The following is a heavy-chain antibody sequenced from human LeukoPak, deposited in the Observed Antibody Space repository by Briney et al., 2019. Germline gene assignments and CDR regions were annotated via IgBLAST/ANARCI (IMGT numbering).Heavy chain of an antibody. Sequence: PSETLSLTCTVSGVSISSSNSYWSWIRQPAGKGLEWIGRIYTSGSTNYNPSLKSRVTISVDTSKNQFSLKLSSVTAADTAVYYCARADIVGATLDYWGQGTLVTVSS. CDR1: GVSISSSNSY. CDR2: IYTSGST. CDR3: ARADIVGATLDY. J-gene: IGHJ4*02. V-gene: IGHV4-61*02. D-gene: IGHD1-26*01.